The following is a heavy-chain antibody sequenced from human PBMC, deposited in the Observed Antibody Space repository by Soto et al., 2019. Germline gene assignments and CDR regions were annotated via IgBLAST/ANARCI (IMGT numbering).Heavy chain of an antibody. Sequence: GASVKVSCKASGYTFTSYYMHWVRQAPGQGLEWMGIINPNSGGTGFEQKFQDRLTMTRDTSTNTVYMELSSLRSEDTAVYYCARSVGAPKCFDYWGQGTLVTVSS. CDR2: INPNSGGT. CDR3: ARSVGAPKCFDY. V-gene: IGHV1-46*01. D-gene: IGHD1-26*01. CDR1: GYTFTSYY. J-gene: IGHJ4*02.